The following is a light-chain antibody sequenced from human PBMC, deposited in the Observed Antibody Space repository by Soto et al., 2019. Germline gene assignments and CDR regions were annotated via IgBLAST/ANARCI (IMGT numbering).Light chain of an antibody. Sequence: DIVMTQSPLSLPVAPGEPASISCRSSQSLLHSNGYNYLDWYLQKPGQSPQLLIYLGSNRASGVPDRFSGSGSGTAFTLKINSVEAEDVGVYYCMQALQAPWTFGQGTKVEIK. CDR3: MQALQAPWT. V-gene: IGKV2-28*01. CDR2: LGS. J-gene: IGKJ1*01. CDR1: QSLLHSNGYNY.